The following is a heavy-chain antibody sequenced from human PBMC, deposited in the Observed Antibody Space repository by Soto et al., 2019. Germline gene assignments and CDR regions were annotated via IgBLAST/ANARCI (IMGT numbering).Heavy chain of an antibody. CDR2: ISAYNGNT. J-gene: IGHJ4*02. V-gene: IGHV1-18*01. D-gene: IGHD4-17*01. CDR1: GYTFSSYG. CDR3: ARGMTTVTTDNFDY. Sequence: ASVKVSCKASGYTFSSYGISWMRQAPGQGLEWMGWISAYNGNTNHAQKLQGRVTMTTDTSTSTAYMELRSLRSDDTAVYYCARGMTTVTTDNFDYWGQGTLVTVSS.